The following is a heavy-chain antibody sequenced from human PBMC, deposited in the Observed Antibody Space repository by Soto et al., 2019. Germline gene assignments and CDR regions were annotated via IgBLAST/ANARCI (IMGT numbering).Heavy chain of an antibody. CDR2: VYHSGST. V-gene: IGHV4-4*02. CDR3: ARPSTSGTRFDY. Sequence: QVQLQESGPGLVKPSGTLSLTCAVSGGSISTSNWWSWVRQPPGKGLEWIGEVYHSGSTNYNPSFKSRFAMSVDKSTNQFSLKLNSGTAADTALDYCARPSTSGTRFDYWGQGSLVTVSS. J-gene: IGHJ4*02. D-gene: IGHD1-1*01. CDR1: GGSISTSNW.